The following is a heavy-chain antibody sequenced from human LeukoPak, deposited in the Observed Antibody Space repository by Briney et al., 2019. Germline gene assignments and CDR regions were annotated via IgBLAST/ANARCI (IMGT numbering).Heavy chain of an antibody. J-gene: IGHJ4*02. CDR3: AKTARNMITFGGVMSY. CDR1: GSTFSSYA. V-gene: IGHV3-23*01. Sequence: PGGSLRLSCAASGSTFSSYAMSWVRQAPGKGLEWVSAISGSGGSTYYADSVKGRFTISRDNSKNTLYLQMNSLRAEDTAVYYCAKTARNMITFGGVMSYWGQGTLVTVSS. CDR2: ISGSGGST. D-gene: IGHD3-16*01.